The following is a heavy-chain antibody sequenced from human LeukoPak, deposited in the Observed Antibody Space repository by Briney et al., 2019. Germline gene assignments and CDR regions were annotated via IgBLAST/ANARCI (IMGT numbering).Heavy chain of an antibody. CDR3: AGLFSGYDPFDY. Sequence: KSSETLSLTCTVSGDSISSYFWNWIRQTPGKGLEWIGFYNGRPNYNPSLKSRVTISVDTSKNQFSLKLNSVTAADTAVYYCAGLFSGYDPFDYWGQGILVTVSS. J-gene: IGHJ4*02. V-gene: IGHV4-59*01. D-gene: IGHD5-12*01. CDR2: FYNGRP. CDR1: GDSISSYF.